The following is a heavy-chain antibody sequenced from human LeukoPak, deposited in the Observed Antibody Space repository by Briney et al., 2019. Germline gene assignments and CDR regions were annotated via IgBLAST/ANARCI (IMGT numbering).Heavy chain of an antibody. CDR3: ARDILPSYSGYDRTLPDY. CDR2: ISSSSTI. V-gene: IGHV3-48*01. D-gene: IGHD5-12*01. J-gene: IGHJ4*02. CDR1: GFTFSSYS. Sequence: GGSLRLSCAASGFTFSSYSMNWVRQAPGKGLEWVSYISSSSTIYYADSVKGRFTISRDNSKNTLYLQMNSLRAEDTAVYYCARDILPSYSGYDRTLPDYWGQGTLVTVSS.